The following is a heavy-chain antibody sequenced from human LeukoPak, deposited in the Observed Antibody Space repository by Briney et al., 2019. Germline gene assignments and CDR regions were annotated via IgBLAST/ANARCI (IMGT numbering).Heavy chain of an antibody. D-gene: IGHD3-10*01. J-gene: IGHJ3*02. Sequence: ASVKVSCKASGYTFTGYYMHWVRQAPGQGLEWMGWINPNSGGTNYAQKFRGRVTMTSDTSISTAYMELSRLRSDDTAVYYCARATAFLLWFGELMGAFDIWGQGTMVTVSS. V-gene: IGHV1-2*02. CDR1: GYTFTGYY. CDR2: INPNSGGT. CDR3: ARATAFLLWFGELMGAFDI.